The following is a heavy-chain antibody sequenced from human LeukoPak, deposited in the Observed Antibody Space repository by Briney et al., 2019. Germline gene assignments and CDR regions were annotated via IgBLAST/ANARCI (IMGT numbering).Heavy chain of an antibody. Sequence: GGSLRLSCKASGFTFSNYAMNWVRQAPGKGLEWVAVIWYDGSNKYYADSVKGRFTISRDNSKNTLYLQMNSLRAEDTAVYYCAREAVGLDYWGQGTLVTVSS. CDR1: GFTFSNYA. D-gene: IGHD6-19*01. CDR3: AREAVGLDY. J-gene: IGHJ4*02. V-gene: IGHV3-33*08. CDR2: IWYDGSNK.